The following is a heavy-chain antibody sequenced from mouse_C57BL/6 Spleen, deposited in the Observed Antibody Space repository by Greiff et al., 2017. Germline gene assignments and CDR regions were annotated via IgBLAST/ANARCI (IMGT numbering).Heavy chain of an antibody. J-gene: IGHJ2*01. D-gene: IGHD2-1*01. Sequence: QVQLQQPGAELVKPGASVKLSCKASGYTFTSYWMQWVQQRPGQGLEWIGEIDPSDSYTNYNQKFKGKATLTVDTSSSTAYMQLSSLTSEDSAVYYCARINYGSHWGQGTTLTVSS. CDR3: ARINYGSH. CDR1: GYTFTSYW. V-gene: IGHV1-50*01. CDR2: IDPSDSYT.